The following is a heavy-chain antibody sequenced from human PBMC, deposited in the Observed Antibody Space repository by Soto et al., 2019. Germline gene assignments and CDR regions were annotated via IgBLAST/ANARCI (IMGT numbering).Heavy chain of an antibody. V-gene: IGHV1-69*15. CDR3: ARDPLSSFAMDV. Sequence: KVSCKASGDTFSSYAISWVRQAPGKGLEWMGKIIPTFGRTNYAQKFQGRLTISADDSTSTAYMELSSLLSEDTAVYYCARDPLSSFAMDVWGQGTTVTVSS. D-gene: IGHD3-10*02. CDR1: GDTFSSYA. CDR2: IIPTFGRT. J-gene: IGHJ6*02.